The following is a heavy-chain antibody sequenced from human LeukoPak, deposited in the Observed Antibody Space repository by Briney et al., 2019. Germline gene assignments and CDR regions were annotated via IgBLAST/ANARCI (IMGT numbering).Heavy chain of an antibody. CDR3: ARWGVKSAARGNDY. J-gene: IGHJ4*02. Sequence: GASVKVSCKASGGTFSSYAISWVRQAPGQGLEWMGGIIPIFGTASYAQKFQGRVTITTDESTSTAYMELSSLRSEDTAVYYCARWGVKSAARGNDYWGQGTLVTVSS. D-gene: IGHD2-2*01. CDR1: GGTFSSYA. V-gene: IGHV1-69*05. CDR2: IIPIFGTA.